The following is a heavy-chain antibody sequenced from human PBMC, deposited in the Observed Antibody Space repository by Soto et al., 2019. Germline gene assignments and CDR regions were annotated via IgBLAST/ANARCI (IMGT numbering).Heavy chain of an antibody. CDR3: ARDPSRGSEWARYLDL. D-gene: IGHD1-26*01. CDR2: ISLSSGNI. Sequence: EVQLVESGGGLVQPGGSLRLSCAASGFSLSSYAMDWVRQAPGQGLEWVSYISLSSGNIHYADSVRGRLTVPRDNAKNSLYLQMTRLRAEDTAVSYCARDPSRGSEWARYLDLWGRGTLVTLSS. V-gene: IGHV3-48*01. J-gene: IGHJ2*01. CDR1: GFSLSSYA.